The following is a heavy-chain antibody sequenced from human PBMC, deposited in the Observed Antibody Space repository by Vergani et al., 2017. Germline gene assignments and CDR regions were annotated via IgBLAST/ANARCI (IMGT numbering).Heavy chain of an antibody. V-gene: IGHV1-18*04. CDR3: AGDLGRYSSSWYFDL. CDR1: GYTFIGYG. D-gene: IGHD2-2*01. J-gene: IGHJ2*01. Sequence: QVQLVQSGAEVKKPGASVKVSCKASGYTFIGYGISWVRQAPGQGLEWMGWISAYNGNTNYAQKLQGRVTMTTDTSTTTAYMELRSLRSDDTAVYYCAGDLGRYSSSWYFDLWGRGTLVTVSS. CDR2: ISAYNGNT.